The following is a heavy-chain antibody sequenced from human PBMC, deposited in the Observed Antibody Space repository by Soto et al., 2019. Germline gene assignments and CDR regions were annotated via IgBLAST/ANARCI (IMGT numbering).Heavy chain of an antibody. V-gene: IGHV1-69*01. CDR3: ARLGHPGH. CDR2: VIPILGTA. J-gene: IGHJ4*02. Sequence: QVQLVQSGAEVKKPGSSVKVSCTASGGSLRNSVISWVRQAPAQRLEWMGGVIPILGTAKYAQKFRDRVTMTADEATSTAYMDLSSLSPDDTAVYYCARLGHPGHWGPGTLVIVSS. CDR1: GGSLRNSV.